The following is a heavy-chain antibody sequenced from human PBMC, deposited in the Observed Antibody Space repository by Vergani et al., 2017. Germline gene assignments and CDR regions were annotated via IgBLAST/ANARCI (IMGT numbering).Heavy chain of an antibody. CDR2: INPNSGGT. CDR1: GYTFTGYY. D-gene: IGHD6-13*01. Sequence: QVQLVQSGAEVKKPGASVKVSCKASGYTFTGYYMHWVRQAPGQGLEWMGWINPNSGGTNYAQKFQGRVTMTRDTSISTAYMELSRLRSDDTAVYYCAGFASSWYEYYYYMDVWGKGTTVTVSS. V-gene: IGHV1-2*02. J-gene: IGHJ6*03. CDR3: AGFASSWYEYYYYMDV.